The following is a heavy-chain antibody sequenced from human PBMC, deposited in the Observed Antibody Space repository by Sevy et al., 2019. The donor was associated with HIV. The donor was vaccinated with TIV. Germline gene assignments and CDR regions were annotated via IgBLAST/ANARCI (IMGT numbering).Heavy chain of an antibody. Sequence: GGSLRLSCAASAFTFSDAAMHWVRQASGKGLEWLGRMRSKANTFATAYAAPAKGRFTISGDDSKNTAYLHMSSLRTEDTAIYYCTFSSDYYKYGWDVWGQGTTVTVSS. CDR3: TFSSDYYKYGWDV. CDR2: MRSKANTFAT. J-gene: IGHJ6*02. D-gene: IGHD6-6*01. CDR1: AFTFSDAA. V-gene: IGHV3-73*01.